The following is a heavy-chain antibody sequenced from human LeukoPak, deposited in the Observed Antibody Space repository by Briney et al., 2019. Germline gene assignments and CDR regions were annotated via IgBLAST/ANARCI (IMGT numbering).Heavy chain of an antibody. D-gene: IGHD1-1*01. CDR2: ISAYNGNT. CDR3: ARLESAHNGFYFDY. CDR1: GYTFTSYG. V-gene: IGHV1-18*01. Sequence: ASVKVSCKASGYTFTSYGISWVRQAPGQGLEWMGWISAYNGNTNYAQKLQGRVTMTTDTSTSTAYMELRSLRSDATAVYYCARLESAHNGFYFDYWGQGTLVTVSS. J-gene: IGHJ4*02.